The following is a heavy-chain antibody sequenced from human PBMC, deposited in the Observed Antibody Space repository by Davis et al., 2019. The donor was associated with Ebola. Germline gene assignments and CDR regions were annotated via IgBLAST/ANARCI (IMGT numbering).Heavy chain of an antibody. V-gene: IGHV3-21*04. J-gene: IGHJ6*02. CDR1: GFTLSDYA. CDR2: ISSSSTYI. Sequence: GESLKISCAASGFTLSDYAMHWVRQAPGKGLEWVSSISSSSTYIYYADSVKGRFTISRDNAKNSLYLQMNSLRAEDTAVYYCARDRGPHYYGMDVWGQGTTVTVSS. CDR3: ARDRGPHYYGMDV.